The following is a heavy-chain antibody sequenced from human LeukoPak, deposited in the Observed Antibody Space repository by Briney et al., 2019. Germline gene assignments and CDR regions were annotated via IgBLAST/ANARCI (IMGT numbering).Heavy chain of an antibody. CDR1: GFTFSSYA. D-gene: IGHD3-10*01. CDR3: AKGLWFGELLSKVYYYGMDV. V-gene: IGHV3-23*01. J-gene: IGHJ6*02. Sequence: GGSMRLSCAASGFTFSSYAMGWVRQAPGKGLEWVSAISGSGGSTYYADSVKGRFTISRDNSKNTLYLQMNSLRAEYTAVYYCAKGLWFGELLSKVYYYGMDVWGQGTTVTVSS. CDR2: ISGSGGST.